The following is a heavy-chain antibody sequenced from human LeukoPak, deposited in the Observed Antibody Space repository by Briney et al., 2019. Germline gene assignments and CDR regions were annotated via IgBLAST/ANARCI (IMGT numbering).Heavy chain of an antibody. V-gene: IGHV3-33*06. J-gene: IGHJ4*01. CDR3: AKDRETYEHTCDY. CDR1: GFSFSTYG. D-gene: IGHD3-22*01. CDR2: MWYDGSKD. Sequence: GGSVRLSCAASGFSFSTYGIHWVRQAPGKWREWVAVMWYDGSKDYYADSVKGRFTISRDTSKNTLYLQMNNLRGDGTAVYCYAKDRETYEHTCDYWGQGTLVTVSS.